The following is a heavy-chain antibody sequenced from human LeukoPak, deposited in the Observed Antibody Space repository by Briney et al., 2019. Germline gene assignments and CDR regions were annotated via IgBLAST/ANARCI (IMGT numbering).Heavy chain of an antibody. CDR2: ISWNSGSI. CDR3: AKAYCGSTSCYPYYFDY. CDR1: GFTFDDYA. Sequence: GRSLRLSCAASGFTFDDYAMHWVRQAPGKGLEWVSGISWNSGSIGYGDSVKGRFTISRDNAKNSLYLQMNSLRAEDTALYYCAKAYCGSTSCYPYYFDYWGQGTLVTVSS. V-gene: IGHV3-9*01. J-gene: IGHJ4*02. D-gene: IGHD2-2*01.